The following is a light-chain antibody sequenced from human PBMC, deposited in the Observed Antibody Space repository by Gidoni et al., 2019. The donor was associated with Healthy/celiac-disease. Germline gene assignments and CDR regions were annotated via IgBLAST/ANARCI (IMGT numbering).Light chain of an antibody. J-gene: IGKJ5*01. CDR1: QSLLHSNGYNY. CDR2: LGS. Sequence: DIVMIQSPLSLPVTPGQPASISCRSSQSLLHSNGYNYLDWYLQKPGQSPQLLIYLGSNRASGVLNRFSGSGSGTDFTLKVSRVEAEDVGVYYCMQALQTPRFGQGTRLEIK. V-gene: IGKV2-28*01. CDR3: MQALQTPR.